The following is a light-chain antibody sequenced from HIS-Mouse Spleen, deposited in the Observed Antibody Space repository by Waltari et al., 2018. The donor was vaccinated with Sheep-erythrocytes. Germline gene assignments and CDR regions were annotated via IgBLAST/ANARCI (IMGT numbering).Light chain of an antibody. Sequence: QSALTQPRPVSGSPGQSVTISCTGTSSDVGGYNYVSWYQQHPGKAPNLMIYDVSKRPSGVPDRFSCSKSGNTASLTSSGLQAEDEADYYCCSYAGSYTYVFGTGTKVTVL. CDR3: CSYAGSYTYV. CDR2: DVS. V-gene: IGLV2-11*01. CDR1: SSDVGGYNY. J-gene: IGLJ1*01.